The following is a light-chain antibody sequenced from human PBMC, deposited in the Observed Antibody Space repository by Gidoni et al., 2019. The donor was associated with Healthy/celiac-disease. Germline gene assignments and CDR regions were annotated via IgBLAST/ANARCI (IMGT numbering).Light chain of an antibody. Sequence: QSALTQPASVSGSPGQSITISCTGTSSDVGSYNFVSWYQQHPGKAPKLMIYEGSKRPSGVSNRFSGSKSGNTASLTISGFQAEDEADYYCCSYAGSSTAYVFGTGTKVTVL. J-gene: IGLJ1*01. CDR2: EGS. CDR3: CSYAGSSTAYV. CDR1: SSDVGSYNF. V-gene: IGLV2-23*01.